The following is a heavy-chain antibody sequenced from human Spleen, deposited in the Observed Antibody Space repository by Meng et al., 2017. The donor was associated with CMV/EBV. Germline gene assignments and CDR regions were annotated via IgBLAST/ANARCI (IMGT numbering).Heavy chain of an antibody. CDR1: GHTLTELS. D-gene: IGHD2-2*01. CDR3: TIRMPSDYYYYDMDV. V-gene: IGHV1-24*01. J-gene: IGHJ6*02. CDR2: FDPEDGET. Sequence: ASVKVSCKVFGHTLTELSRHWVRQAPGKGLEWMGGFDPEDGETKYAQKFQGRVTMTEDTSTDTAYMELSSLRSEDTAVYYCTIRMPSDYYYYDMDVWGQGTLVTVSS.